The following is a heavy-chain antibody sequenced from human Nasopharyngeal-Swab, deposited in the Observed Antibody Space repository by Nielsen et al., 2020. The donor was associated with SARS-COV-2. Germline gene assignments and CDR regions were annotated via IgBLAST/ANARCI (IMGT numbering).Heavy chain of an antibody. J-gene: IGHJ6*02. Sequence: SETLSLTCAVSGGSISSGGYYWSWVSQPPGKGLEWIGYIYYSGSTYYNPSLKSRVTISVDTSKNQFSLKLSSVTAADTAVYYCARHGGWFGELADYYYGMDVWGQGTTVTVSS. V-gene: IGHV4-39*01. CDR1: GGSISSGGYY. CDR2: IYYSGST. CDR3: ARHGGWFGELADYYYGMDV. D-gene: IGHD3-10*01.